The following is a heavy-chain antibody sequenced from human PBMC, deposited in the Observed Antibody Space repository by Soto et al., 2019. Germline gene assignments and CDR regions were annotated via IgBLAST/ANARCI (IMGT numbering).Heavy chain of an antibody. CDR1: GYTFTSYG. CDR3: ARPNTFYYYYYGMDV. V-gene: IGHV1-69*13. CDR2: IIPIFGTA. J-gene: IGHJ6*02. D-gene: IGHD2-2*02. Sequence: SVKVSCKASGYTFTSYGISWVRQAPGQGLEWMGGIIPIFGTANYAQKFQGRVTITADESTSTAYMELSSLRSEDTAVYYCARPNTFYYYYYGMDVWGQGTTVTVSS.